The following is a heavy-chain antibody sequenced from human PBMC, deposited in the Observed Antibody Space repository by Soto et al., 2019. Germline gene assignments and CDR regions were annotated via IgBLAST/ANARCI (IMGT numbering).Heavy chain of an antibody. Sequence: FVKVSCKASGGTFSSYAISWVRQAPGQGLEWMGGIIPIFGTANYAQKFQGRVTITADESTSTAYMELSSLRSEDTAVYYCARGLRAQWELLSNWFDPWGQGTLVTVSS. CDR2: IIPIFGTA. CDR1: GGTFSSYA. D-gene: IGHD1-26*01. V-gene: IGHV1-69*01. J-gene: IGHJ5*02. CDR3: ARGLRAQWELLSNWFDP.